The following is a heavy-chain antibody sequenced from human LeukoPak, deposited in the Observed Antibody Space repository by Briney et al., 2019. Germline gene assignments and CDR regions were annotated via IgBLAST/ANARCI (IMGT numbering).Heavy chain of an antibody. CDR1: GFTFSSYG. CDR2: IWYDGSNK. D-gene: IGHD1-1*01. CDR3: ARDLSHWNDVYFDY. V-gene: IGHV3-33*01. Sequence: GRSLRLSCAGSGFTFSSYGMHWVRQAPGKGLEWVAVIWYDGSNKYYADSVKGRFTISRDNSKNTLYLQMNSLRAEDTAVYYCARDLSHWNDVYFDYWGQGTLVTVSS. J-gene: IGHJ4*02.